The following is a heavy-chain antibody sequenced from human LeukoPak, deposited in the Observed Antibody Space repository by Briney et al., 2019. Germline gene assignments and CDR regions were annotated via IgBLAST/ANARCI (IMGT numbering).Heavy chain of an antibody. V-gene: IGHV4-30-2*01. CDR2: IYHSGST. J-gene: IGHJ4*02. CDR1: GGSISSGGYY. D-gene: IGHD6-13*01. CDR3: AREEGIAAAGGVDY. Sequence: SETLSLACTVSGGSISSGGYYWSWIRQPPGKGLEWIGYIYHSGSTYYNPSLKSRVTISVDRSKNQFSLKLSSVTAADTAVYYCAREEGIAAAGGVDYWGQGTLVTVSS.